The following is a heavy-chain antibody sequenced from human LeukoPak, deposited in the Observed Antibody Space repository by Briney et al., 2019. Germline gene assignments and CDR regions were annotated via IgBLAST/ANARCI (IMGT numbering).Heavy chain of an antibody. CDR3: ARHSPGVGTSFVH. V-gene: IGHV4-59*08. D-gene: IGHD2-2*01. CDR2: IYYSGST. Sequence: PSETLSLTCTVSGGSISSYYWSWIRQPPGKGLEWIGYIYYSGSTNYNPSLKTRVTISVDTSKNQFSLKLSSVTAADTALYFCARHSPGVGTSFVHWGQGTLVTVPS. J-gene: IGHJ4*02. CDR1: GGSISSYY.